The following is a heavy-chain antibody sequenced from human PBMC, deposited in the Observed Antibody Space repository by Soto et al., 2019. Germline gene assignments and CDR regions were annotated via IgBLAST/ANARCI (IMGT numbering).Heavy chain of an antibody. V-gene: IGHV3-9*01. CDR2: INWNSGSI. D-gene: IGHD5-12*01. J-gene: IGHJ1*01. CDR1: GFTFDDHA. CDR3: AKDANYSDYLDIQT. Sequence: PGGSLRLSCAASGFTFDDHAMHWVRQAPGKGLEWVSGINWNSGSIGYADSVKGRFTISRDNAKNSLYLQMNNLRADDTALYYCAKDANYSDYLDIQTWGQHTPVTVSS.